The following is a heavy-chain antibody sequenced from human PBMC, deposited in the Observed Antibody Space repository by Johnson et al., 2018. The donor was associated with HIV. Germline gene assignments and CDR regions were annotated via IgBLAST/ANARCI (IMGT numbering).Heavy chain of an antibody. CDR2: INWNGGRI. CDR1: GFTFDDYA. Sequence: VQLVESGGGVVRPGGSLRLSCAASGFTFDDYAMSWVRQVPGKGLEGVSGINWNGGRIGYADSVKGRFTISRDNAKKSLYLQMNSLRDEDTALYYCARGRPWGWELRRDAFDIWGQGTMVTVSS. J-gene: IGHJ3*02. D-gene: IGHD3-16*01. CDR3: ARGRPWGWELRRDAFDI. V-gene: IGHV3-20*04.